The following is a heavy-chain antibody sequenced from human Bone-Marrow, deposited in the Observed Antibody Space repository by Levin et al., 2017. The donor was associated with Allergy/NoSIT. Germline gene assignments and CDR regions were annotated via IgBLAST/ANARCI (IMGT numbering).Heavy chain of an antibody. V-gene: IGHV4-34*01. CDR1: GGSFSGYY. CDR3: ARGSPVLPPVPTSNCFDP. CDR2: INHIGST. D-gene: IGHD2-2*01. Sequence: SQTLSLTCAVYGGSFSGYYWTWIRQPPGKGLEWIGEINHIGSTNYSPSLKSRVSISVDTSKNQFSLNLSSVTAADTAVYYCARGSPVLPPVPTSNCFDPWGQGTLVTVSS. J-gene: IGHJ5*02.